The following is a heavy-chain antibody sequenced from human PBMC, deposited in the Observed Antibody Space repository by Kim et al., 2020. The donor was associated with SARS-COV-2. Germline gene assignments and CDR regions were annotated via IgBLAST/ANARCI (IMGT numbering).Heavy chain of an antibody. V-gene: IGHV4-34*01. CDR1: GGSFSGYY. J-gene: IGHJ4*01. CDR2: INHSGST. CDR3: ARGREDWGGYDSSGHIDY. Sequence: SETLSLTCAVYGGSFSGYYWNWIRQPPGKGLEWIGEINHSGSTNYNPSLKTRVTILVDTSKNQFSLKLTSVTAADTAVYYCARGREDWGGYDSSGHIDY. D-gene: IGHD3-22*01.